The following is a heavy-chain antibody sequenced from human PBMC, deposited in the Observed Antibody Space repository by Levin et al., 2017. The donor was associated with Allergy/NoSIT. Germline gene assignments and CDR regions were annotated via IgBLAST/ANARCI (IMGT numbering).Heavy chain of an antibody. V-gene: IGHV5-51*01. CDR1: GYSFTSYW. Sequence: PGESLKISCKGSGYSFTSYWIGWVRQMPGKGLEWMGIIYPGDSDTRYSPSFQGQVTITADKSISTAYLQWSSLKASDTAMYYCARQPATIERPLLLDYWGQGTLVTVSS. D-gene: IGHD5-24*01. CDR3: ARQPATIERPLLLDY. J-gene: IGHJ4*02. CDR2: IYPGDSDT.